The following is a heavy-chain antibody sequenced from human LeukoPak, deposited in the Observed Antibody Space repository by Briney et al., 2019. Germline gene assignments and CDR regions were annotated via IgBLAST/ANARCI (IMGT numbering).Heavy chain of an antibody. CDR1: GYSFTSYW. J-gene: IGHJ4*02. Sequence: GESLKISCKGSGYSFTSYWIGWVRQMPGKGLEWMGIIYPGDSDTRYSPSFQGQVTISADKSITTAYLQWNSLKASDTAMFYCARRYCSGGSCNFDYWGQGTLITVSS. CDR3: ARRYCSGGSCNFDY. V-gene: IGHV5-51*01. CDR2: IYPGDSDT. D-gene: IGHD2-15*01.